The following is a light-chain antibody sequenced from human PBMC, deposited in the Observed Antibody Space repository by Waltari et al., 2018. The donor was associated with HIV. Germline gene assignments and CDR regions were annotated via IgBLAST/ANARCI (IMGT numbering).Light chain of an antibody. CDR1: TPNLGNDF. J-gene: IGLJ3*02. V-gene: IGLV1-51*01. CDR2: DND. CDR3: GTWDSSLNAGV. Sequence: QSMLTQPPSVSAAPGQKVTISCSRSTPNLGNDFVSCYQHLPGAAPKRVIYDNDNRPSGIPDRFSGSKSGASATLVITELQTGDEGDYYCGTWDSSLNAGVFGGGTKLTVL.